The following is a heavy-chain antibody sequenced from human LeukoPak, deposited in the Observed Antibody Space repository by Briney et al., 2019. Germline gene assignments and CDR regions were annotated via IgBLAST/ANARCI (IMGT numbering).Heavy chain of an antibody. CDR3: AREDDSSGVDGN. V-gene: IGHV3-74*01. D-gene: IGHD3-22*01. CDR1: GFNFASNW. CDR2: INSGGSGT. Sequence: GGSLRLSCAASGFNFASNWMHWVRQTPGKGLVWVSRINSGGSGTSYADSVEGRFTISRDNAKNTLYLQMNSLRAEDTAVYYCAREDDSSGVDGNWGQGTLVTVSS. J-gene: IGHJ4*02.